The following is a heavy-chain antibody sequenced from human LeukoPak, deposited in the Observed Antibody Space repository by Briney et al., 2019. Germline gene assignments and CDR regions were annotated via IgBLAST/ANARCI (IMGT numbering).Heavy chain of an antibody. D-gene: IGHD5-24*01. Sequence: GGSVRLFCAASGFTFCSWRVSGVRRAPGRGLEWVANIKQDGRERYYGDCVRGRFNISRHNAEHPVHVQVNSLRAEDTAVYYCARGAAPQRSYYYYYYMDVWGKGTTVTVSS. CDR1: GFTFCSWR. CDR2: IKQDGRER. CDR3: ARGAAPQRSYYYYYYMDV. V-gene: IGHV3-7*01. J-gene: IGHJ6*03.